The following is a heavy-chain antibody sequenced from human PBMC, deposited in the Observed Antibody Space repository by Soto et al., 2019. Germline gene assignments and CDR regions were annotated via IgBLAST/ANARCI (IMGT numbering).Heavy chain of an antibody. D-gene: IGHD2-2*01. Sequence: GGSLRLSCAASGFTFSSYAMSWVRQAPGKGLEWVSAISGSGGSTYYADSVKGRFTISRDNSKNTLYLQMNSLRAEDTAVYYCAKVPKDIVVVPAANNAFDIWGQGTMVTVSS. V-gene: IGHV3-23*01. J-gene: IGHJ3*02. CDR3: AKVPKDIVVVPAANNAFDI. CDR1: GFTFSSYA. CDR2: ISGSGGST.